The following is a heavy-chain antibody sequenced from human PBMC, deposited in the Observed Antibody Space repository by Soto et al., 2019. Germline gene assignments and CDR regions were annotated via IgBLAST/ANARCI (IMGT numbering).Heavy chain of an antibody. CDR2: ISAYNGNT. Sequence: ASVKVSCKASGYTFTSYGISWVRQAPGQGLEWMGWISAYNGNTNYAQKLQGRVTMTTDTSTSTAYMELRSLRSDDTAVYYCATKPGVIVRRSHNDAFEIWGQGTMVTVSS. D-gene: IGHD2-21*01. J-gene: IGHJ3*02. CDR1: GYTFTSYG. V-gene: IGHV1-18*01. CDR3: ATKPGVIVRRSHNDAFEI.